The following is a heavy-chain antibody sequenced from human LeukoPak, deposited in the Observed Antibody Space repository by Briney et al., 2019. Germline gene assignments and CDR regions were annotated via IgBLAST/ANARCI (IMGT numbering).Heavy chain of an antibody. CDR1: GYTFTGYY. CDR2: INPNSGGT. D-gene: IGHD5-24*01. V-gene: IGHV1-2*02. J-gene: IGHJ4*02. Sequence: GASVKVSCKASGYTFTGYYMHWVRQAPGQGLEWMGWINPNSGGTNYAQKFQGRVTMTRDTSISTAYMELSRLRSDDTAVYYCARLGRRGPVMATIGYWGQGTLVTVSS. CDR3: ARLGRRGPVMATIGY.